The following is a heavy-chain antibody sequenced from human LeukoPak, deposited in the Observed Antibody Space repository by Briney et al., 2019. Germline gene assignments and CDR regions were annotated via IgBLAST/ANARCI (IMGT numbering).Heavy chain of an antibody. V-gene: IGHV3-74*01. J-gene: IGHJ4*02. CDR2: INSDGANT. CDR3: ARGHFLEWLSDLSY. Sequence: GGSLRLSCAVSGFTFSSYWMHWVRQAPGKGLVWVSRINSDGANTNYADSVKGRFTISRDNAKNTLYLQMNSLSAEDTAVYYCARGHFLEWLSDLSYWGQGTLVTVSS. D-gene: IGHD3-3*01. CDR1: GFTFSSYW.